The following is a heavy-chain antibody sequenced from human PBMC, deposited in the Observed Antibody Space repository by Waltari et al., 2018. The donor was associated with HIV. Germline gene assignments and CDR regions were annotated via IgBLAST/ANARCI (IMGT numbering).Heavy chain of an antibody. J-gene: IGHJ4*02. D-gene: IGHD5-18*01. CDR3: ARALGNTAMVYFDY. Sequence: QVQLVQSGAEVKKPGSSVKVSCKASGGTFSSYAISWVRQAPGQGLEWMGGIIPIFGTANYAQKFQGRVTITADESTSTAYMELSSLRSEDTAVYYCARALGNTAMVYFDYWGQGTLVTVSS. V-gene: IGHV1-69*01. CDR1: GGTFSSYA. CDR2: IIPIFGTA.